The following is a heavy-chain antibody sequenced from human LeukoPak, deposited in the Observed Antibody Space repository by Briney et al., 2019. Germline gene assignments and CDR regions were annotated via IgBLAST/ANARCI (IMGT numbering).Heavy chain of an antibody. CDR3: ARRMTVSATNWFDP. CDR1: GASLSSSF. D-gene: IGHD5/OR15-5a*01. CDR2: IYYTGST. J-gene: IGHJ5*02. Sequence: SESLSLTCTVSGASLSSSFWTWVRQSPRKGLEWLAYIYYTGSTNLNPSLKSRLTISVDTSKNQFSLRLSSVTAADTAIYYCARRMTVSATNWFDPWGQGTLVTVSS. V-gene: IGHV4-59*01.